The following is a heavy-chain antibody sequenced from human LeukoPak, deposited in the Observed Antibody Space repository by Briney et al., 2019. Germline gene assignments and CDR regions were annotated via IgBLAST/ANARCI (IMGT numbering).Heavy chain of an antibody. J-gene: IGHJ6*03. CDR2: IYHNGFT. D-gene: IGHD1-1*01. V-gene: IGHV4-61*01. Sequence: SETLSLTCTVSGGSISSGNYYWSWIRQPPGKGLEWIGYIYHNGFTDYNPSLKSRVTISVDTSKNQFSLDLTSVTVADTALYYCARDPRAQNGRMDVWGKGTTVTVSS. CDR3: ARDPRAQNGRMDV. CDR1: GGSISSGNYY.